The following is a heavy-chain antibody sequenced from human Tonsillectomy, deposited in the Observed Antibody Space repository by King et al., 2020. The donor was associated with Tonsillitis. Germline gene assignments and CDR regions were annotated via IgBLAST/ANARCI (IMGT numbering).Heavy chain of an antibody. D-gene: IGHD4-23*01. Sequence: VQLVESGGGLVQPGGSLRLSCAASGFTFSRYAMSWVRQDPGKGLEWVSAISVSGGSTYYADSVKGRFTISRDNSKNTLYLQMNSLRAEDTALYYCAKVGYGGDAVEIWGQGTMVTLSS. CDR2: ISVSGGST. V-gene: IGHV3-23*04. J-gene: IGHJ3*02. CDR3: AKVGYGGDAVEI. CDR1: GFTFSRYA.